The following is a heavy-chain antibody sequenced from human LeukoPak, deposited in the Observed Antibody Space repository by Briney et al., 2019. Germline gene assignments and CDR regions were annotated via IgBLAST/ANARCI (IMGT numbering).Heavy chain of an antibody. J-gene: IGHJ4*02. CDR1: GFTFSYHW. Sequence: GGSLRLSCTASGFTFSYHWMSWVRQAPGKGLEWVANIKQEGTEKYYEDAVKGRFTISRDNAWNSVYLQMNSLRAEDTAVYYCARGHDWRSDYWGQGTLVTVSA. V-gene: IGHV3-7*04. D-gene: IGHD3-9*01. CDR2: IKQEGTEK. CDR3: ARGHDWRSDY.